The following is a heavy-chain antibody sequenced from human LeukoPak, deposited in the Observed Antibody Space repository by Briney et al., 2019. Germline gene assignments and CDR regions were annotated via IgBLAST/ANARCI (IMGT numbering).Heavy chain of an antibody. D-gene: IGHD2-15*01. V-gene: IGHV3-33*01. J-gene: IGHJ4*02. Sequence: PGGSLRLPCAASGFTFSNYGMPWVRQAPGKGLEWVAVIWYDASNKYYAGSVQGRFSISRDNSKNTLYLQMNRLRAEDTAVYYCARDSFCSGGSCYSGLFDYWGQGALVTVSS. CDR3: ARDSFCSGGSCYSGLFDY. CDR1: GFTFSNYG. CDR2: IWYDASNK.